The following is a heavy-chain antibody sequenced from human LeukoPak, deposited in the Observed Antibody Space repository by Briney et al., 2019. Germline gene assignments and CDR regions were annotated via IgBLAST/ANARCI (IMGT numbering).Heavy chain of an antibody. V-gene: IGHV1-46*01. D-gene: IGHD4-17*01. J-gene: IGHJ4*02. CDR1: GYTFTSYY. Sequence: ASVKVSCKASGYTFTSYYMHWVRQAPGQGLEWMGIINPSGGSTSYAQKFQGRVTMTRDMSTSTVYMELSSLRSEDTAVYYCARDRPPQYGDSYMMDYWGQGTLVTVSS. CDR3: ARDRPPQYGDSYMMDY. CDR2: INPSGGST.